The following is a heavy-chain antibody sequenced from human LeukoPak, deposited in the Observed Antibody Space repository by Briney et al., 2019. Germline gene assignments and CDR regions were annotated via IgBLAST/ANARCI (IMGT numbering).Heavy chain of an antibody. CDR2: ISAYNGNT. J-gene: IGHJ4*02. D-gene: IGHD3-10*01. V-gene: IGHV1-18*04. CDR3: ARETGLSGSTDY. Sequence: ASVKLSCKASGYTFTSYDISWVRQAPGQGLEWISCISAYNGNTNYAHTLQGRVTMTTDTSTSTAYMELRSLRSDDTAVYYCARETGLSGSTDYWGQGTLVTVSS. CDR1: GYTFTSYD.